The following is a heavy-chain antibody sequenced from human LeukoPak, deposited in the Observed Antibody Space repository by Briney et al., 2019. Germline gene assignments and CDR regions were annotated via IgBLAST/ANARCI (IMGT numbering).Heavy chain of an antibody. D-gene: IGHD2-21*02. CDR3: ARDGAWCGGDCYSARRFDY. V-gene: IGHV1-69*13. CDR1: GGTFSSYA. Sequence: GASVKVSCKASGGTFSSYAISWVRQAPGQGLEWMGGIIPIFGTANYAQKFQGRVTITADESTSTAYMELSSLRSEDTAVYYCARDGAWCGGDCYSARRFDYWGQGTLVTVSP. CDR2: IIPIFGTA. J-gene: IGHJ4*02.